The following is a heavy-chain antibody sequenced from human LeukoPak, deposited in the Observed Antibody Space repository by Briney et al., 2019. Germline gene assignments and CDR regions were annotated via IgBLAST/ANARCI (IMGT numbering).Heavy chain of an antibody. D-gene: IGHD4-17*01. Sequence: GGSLRLSCAASGFTFSSYAMRWVRQDPREGLEWASAVCGSGGGTYYADSMKGRFTISRDNSKNSLYLQMNSLRAEDAAVYYCAKEYGDYDAFDIWGQGTVVIVSS. CDR3: AKEYGDYDAFDI. V-gene: IGHV3-23*01. J-gene: IGHJ3*02. CDR1: GFTFSSYA. CDR2: VCGSGGGT.